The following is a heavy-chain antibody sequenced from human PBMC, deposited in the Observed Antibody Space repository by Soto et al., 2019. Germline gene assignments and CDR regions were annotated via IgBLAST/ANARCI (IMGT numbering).Heavy chain of an antibody. Sequence: GGSLRLSCAASGFTFSTYSMNWVRQAPGKGLEWVSFITGNSNTIYYADSVKGRFTISRDNAKNSLYLQMNSLRAEDTAVYYCARGVKFGENLSLYYWGQGTLVTVSS. CDR3: ARGVKFGENLSLYY. V-gene: IGHV3-48*01. J-gene: IGHJ4*02. CDR1: GFTFSTYS. CDR2: ITGNSNTI. D-gene: IGHD3-10*01.